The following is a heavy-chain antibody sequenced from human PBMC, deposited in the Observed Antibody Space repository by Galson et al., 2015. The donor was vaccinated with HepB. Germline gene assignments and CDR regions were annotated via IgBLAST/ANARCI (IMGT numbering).Heavy chain of an antibody. CDR3: ANLGYCGNDDCHSVY. CDR2: IYHSGST. CDR1: GGSISNRNW. Sequence: TLSLTCAVSGGSISNRNWWNWVRQSPGKGLEWIGEIYHSGSTNYNPSLKSRVTISVDKSKNQFSLKPTSVTAADMAVYYCANLGYCGNDDCHSVYWGQGTLVTVSS. J-gene: IGHJ4*02. D-gene: IGHD2-8*01. V-gene: IGHV4-4*02.